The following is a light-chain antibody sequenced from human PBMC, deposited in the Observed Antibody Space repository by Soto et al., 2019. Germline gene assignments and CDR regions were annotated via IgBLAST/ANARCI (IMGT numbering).Light chain of an antibody. CDR1: SSDVGGYNY. CDR3: RSYASSNTLGV. J-gene: IGLJ3*02. CDR2: EVS. Sequence: QSVLTQPPSASGSPGQSVTISCTGTSSDVGGYNYVSWYQQHPGKAPKLMIYEVSKRPSGVPDRFSGSKSGNTASLTVSGLQVEDGADYYCRSYASSNTLGVFGGGTMPTVL. V-gene: IGLV2-8*01.